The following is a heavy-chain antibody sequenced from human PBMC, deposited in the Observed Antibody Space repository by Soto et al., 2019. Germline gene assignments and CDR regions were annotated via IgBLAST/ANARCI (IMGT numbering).Heavy chain of an antibody. D-gene: IGHD5-18*01. J-gene: IGHJ4*02. V-gene: IGHV4-59*01. CDR3: ARDNGYSYGYNLDH. CDR2: IYFRGTT. CDR1: GGSISSYY. Sequence: PSETLSLTCTVSGGSISSYYWSWIRQPPGKGLEWIGYIYFRGTTNYNPSLKSRVTMSADTSKNQFSLKLTSVTAADTAVYYYARDNGYSYGYNLDHWGQGTLVTVS.